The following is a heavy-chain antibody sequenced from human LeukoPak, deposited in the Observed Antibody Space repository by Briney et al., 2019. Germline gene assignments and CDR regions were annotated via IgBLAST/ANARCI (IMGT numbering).Heavy chain of an antibody. CDR2: IQSKTDGGKT. V-gene: IGHV3-15*07. D-gene: IGHD3-3*02. Sequence: GTLSLTCAVSGGSISSSNWWSWVRQPPGKGLEWVGRIQSKTDGGKTDYAAPVKGRFTISRDDSKNTLYLQMNSLKTEDTAIYYCTTGIRGDWGQGTLVTVSS. CDR1: GGSISSSNW. CDR3: TTGIRGD. J-gene: IGHJ4*02.